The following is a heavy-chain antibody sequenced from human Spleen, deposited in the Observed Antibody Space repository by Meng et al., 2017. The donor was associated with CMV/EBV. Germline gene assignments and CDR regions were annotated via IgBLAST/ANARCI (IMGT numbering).Heavy chain of an antibody. Sequence: KVSCKTSGYNFANYWIAWVRQMPGKGLEWMGIIYPGDSDTTYSPSFQGQVTISADKSTSTAYLQWSSLKASDTAMYYCARQLDTRTWDNWFDPWGQGTLVTVSS. CDR3: ARQLDTRTWDNWFDP. J-gene: IGHJ5*02. CDR2: IYPGDSDT. D-gene: IGHD2-2*01. V-gene: IGHV5-51*01. CDR1: GYNFANYW.